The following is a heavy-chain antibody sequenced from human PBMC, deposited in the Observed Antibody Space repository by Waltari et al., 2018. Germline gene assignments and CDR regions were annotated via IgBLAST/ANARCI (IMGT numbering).Heavy chain of an antibody. D-gene: IGHD3-3*01. V-gene: IGHV4-34*01. Sequence: QVQLQHCCAGLLKPSEPLSLTCAVYGGSFSGYYCIWIRQPPGKGLEWIGEINHSGSTHPNPSLKSCVTISVDPSKNQFSLTLSSVTAADTAVYYCGRGRFIRGTIFGVVPLDYWGQGTLVTVSS. CDR3: GRGRFIRGTIFGVVPLDY. J-gene: IGHJ4*02. CDR2: INHSGST. CDR1: GGSFSGYY.